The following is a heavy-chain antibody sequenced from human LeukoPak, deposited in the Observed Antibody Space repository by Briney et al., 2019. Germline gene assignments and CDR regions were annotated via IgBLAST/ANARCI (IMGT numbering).Heavy chain of an antibody. CDR1: GFTFSRYA. J-gene: IGHJ4*02. CDR3: AKTRFTVTNSFDY. V-gene: IGHV3-23*01. Sequence: PGGSLRLSCAASGFTFSRYAMNWVRQAPGKGLEWVSTISGSGGSTYYADSGISGSGGSTYYADSVKGRFTISRDDSKNTLYLQMNSLRADDTAVYYCAKTRFTVTNSFDYWGQGTLVTVSS. CDR2: ISGSGGSTYYADSGISGSGGST. D-gene: IGHD4-11*01.